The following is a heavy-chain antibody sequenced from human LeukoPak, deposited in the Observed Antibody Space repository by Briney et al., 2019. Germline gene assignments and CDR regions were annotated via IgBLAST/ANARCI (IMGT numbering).Heavy chain of an antibody. CDR2: ISGSGDNT. J-gene: IGHJ4*02. CDR1: GFTFSNYA. CDR3: AKAAGWYGQQESDY. V-gene: IGHV3-23*01. Sequence: GGSLRLSCAASGFTFSNYAMSWVRQAPGKGLEWVSAISGSGDNTYYADSVKGRFTVSRDNSKNTLYLQMNSLRAEDTAVYYCAKAAGWYGQQESDYWGQGTLVTVSS. D-gene: IGHD2-15*01.